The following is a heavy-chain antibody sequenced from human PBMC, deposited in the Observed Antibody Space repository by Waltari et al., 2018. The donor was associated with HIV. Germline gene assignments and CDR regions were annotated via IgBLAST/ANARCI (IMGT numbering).Heavy chain of an antibody. CDR3: ARDGGSSGWYKTYYFDY. V-gene: IGHV4-59*01. CDR2: IYYSWGT. J-gene: IGHJ4*02. Sequence: QVQLQESGPGLVKPSETLSLTCTVSGGSISSYYWSWIRQPPGKGLEWIGYIYYSWGTNYNPSLKSRVTISIDTSKNQFSLKLSSVTAADTAVYYCARDGGSSGWYKTYYFDYWGQGTLVTVSS. D-gene: IGHD6-19*01. CDR1: GGSISSYY.